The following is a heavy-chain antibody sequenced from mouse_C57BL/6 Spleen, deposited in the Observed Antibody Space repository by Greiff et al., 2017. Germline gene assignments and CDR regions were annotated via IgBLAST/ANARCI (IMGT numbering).Heavy chain of an antibody. CDR2: IRNKTNGYTT. CDR3: ARGDSNHLDY. J-gene: IGHJ2*01. CDR1: GFTFTDYY. V-gene: IGHV7-3*01. Sequence: EVQLVESGGGLVQPGGSLSLSCAASGFTFTDYYMSWVRQPPGKALEWLGFIRNKTNGYTTDYSASVKGRFTISRDNSIIILYLQMNALRAEDSATYYCARGDSNHLDYWGQGTTLTVSS. D-gene: IGHD2-5*01.